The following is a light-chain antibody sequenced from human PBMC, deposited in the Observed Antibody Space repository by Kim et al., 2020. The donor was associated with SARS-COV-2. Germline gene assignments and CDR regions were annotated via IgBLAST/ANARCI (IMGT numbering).Light chain of an antibody. V-gene: IGKV3-11*01. CDR2: DAS. Sequence: EIVLTQSPATLSLSPGERATLSCRASQTVSSYLAWYQQKPGQAPRLLIYDASNRATGIPARFSGSGSGTDFTLTISSLEPEDFAFYYCQRSSNWPLTFGPGTKVDIK. J-gene: IGKJ3*01. CDR3: QRSSNWPLT. CDR1: QTVSSY.